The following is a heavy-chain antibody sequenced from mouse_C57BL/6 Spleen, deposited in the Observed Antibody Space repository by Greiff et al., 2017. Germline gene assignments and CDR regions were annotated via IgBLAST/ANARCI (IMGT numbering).Heavy chain of an antibody. D-gene: IGHD2-3*01. J-gene: IGHJ3*01. CDR2: IHPNSGST. CDR3: ARIGYDGYPFAY. V-gene: IGHV1-64*01. Sequence: VQLQQPGAELVKPGASVKLSCKASGYTFTSYWMHWVKQRPGQGLEWIGMIHPNSGSTNYNEKFKSKATLTVDKSSSTAYMQISSLTSEASAVYYCARIGYDGYPFAYWGQGTLVTVSA. CDR1: GYTFTSYW.